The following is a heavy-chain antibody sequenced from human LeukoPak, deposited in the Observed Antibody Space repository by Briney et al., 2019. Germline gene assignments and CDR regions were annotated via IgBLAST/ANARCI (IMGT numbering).Heavy chain of an antibody. Sequence: GGSLRLSCAASGFTFSSYGMHWVRQAPGKGLEWVAVISYDGSNEYYADSVKGRFTISRDNSKNTLYLQMNSLRVEDTAVYYCARAKRYCSGGSCYIGRFDYWGQGTLVTVSS. J-gene: IGHJ4*02. D-gene: IGHD2-15*01. V-gene: IGHV3-30*03. CDR3: ARAKRYCSGGSCYIGRFDY. CDR1: GFTFSSYG. CDR2: ISYDGSNE.